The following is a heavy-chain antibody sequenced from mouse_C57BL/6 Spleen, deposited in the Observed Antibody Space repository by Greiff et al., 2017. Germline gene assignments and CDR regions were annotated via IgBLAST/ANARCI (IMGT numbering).Heavy chain of an antibody. CDR3: ARGDYDGTWFAY. CDR2: INPNNGGT. D-gene: IGHD2-4*01. V-gene: IGHV1-26*01. J-gene: IGHJ3*01. CDR1: GYTFTDYY. Sequence: EVQLQQSGPELVKPGASVKISCKASGYTFTDYYMNWVKQSHGKSLEWIGDINPNNGGTSYNQKFKGKATLTVDKSSSTAYMELRSLTSEDSAVYYCARGDYDGTWFAYWGQRALVTVS.